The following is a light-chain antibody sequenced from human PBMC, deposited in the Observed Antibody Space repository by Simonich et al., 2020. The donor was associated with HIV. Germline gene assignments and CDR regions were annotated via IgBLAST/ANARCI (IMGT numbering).Light chain of an antibody. V-gene: IGKV4-1*01. CDR2: WAS. J-gene: IGKJ1*01. CDR1: QSVLYSSNNKNY. CDR3: QQYYSIPWT. Sequence: DIVMTQSPDSLAVSLGERATINCKSSQSVLYSSNNKNYLAWYQKKPGQPPKLLIDWASTRESGVPDRFSGSGSGTDFTPTISSLQAEDVAVYYCQQYYSIPWTFGQGTKVEIK.